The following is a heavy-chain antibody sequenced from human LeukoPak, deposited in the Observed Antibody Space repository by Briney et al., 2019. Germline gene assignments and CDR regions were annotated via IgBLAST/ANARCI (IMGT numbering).Heavy chain of an antibody. J-gene: IGHJ3*02. CDR3: ARDSLLRFGELSTPHDAFDI. D-gene: IGHD3-10*01. V-gene: IGHV1-18*01. CDR1: GYTFTSYG. Sequence: GASVKVSCKASGYTFTSYGISWVRQAPGQGLEWMGWISAYNGNTNYAQKLQGRVTMTTDTSTSTAYMELRSLRSDDTAVYYCARDSLLRFGELSTPHDAFDIWGQGTMVTVSS. CDR2: ISAYNGNT.